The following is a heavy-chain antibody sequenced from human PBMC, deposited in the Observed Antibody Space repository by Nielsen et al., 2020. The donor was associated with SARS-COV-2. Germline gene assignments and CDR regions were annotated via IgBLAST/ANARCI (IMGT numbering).Heavy chain of an antibody. D-gene: IGHD2-2*01. Sequence: GSLRLSCAVSGDSVSSHDWWTWVRQSPGKGLEWIGEVSHSGSTNYNPSLKSRVTLSMDKSKNQFSLRLTSVSAADTAVYFCARGDLVVVPSPILGLGPFFYYFYLDVWGKGTTVTVSS. J-gene: IGHJ6*03. CDR3: ARGDLVVVPSPILGLGPFFYYFYLDV. V-gene: IGHV4-4*01. CDR1: GDSVSSHDW. CDR2: VSHSGST.